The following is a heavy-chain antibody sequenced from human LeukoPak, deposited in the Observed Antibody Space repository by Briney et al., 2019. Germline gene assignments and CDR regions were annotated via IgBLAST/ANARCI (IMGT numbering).Heavy chain of an antibody. Sequence: GGSLRLSCAASGFTVSSNYMSWVRQAPGKGLEWVSVIYSGGSTYYADSVKGRFTISRDNSKNTLYLQMNSLRAEDTAVYYCARDPPVAGKDYWGQGTLVTVSS. V-gene: IGHV3-53*01. CDR2: IYSGGST. J-gene: IGHJ4*02. D-gene: IGHD6-19*01. CDR1: GFTVSSNY. CDR3: ARDPPVAGKDY.